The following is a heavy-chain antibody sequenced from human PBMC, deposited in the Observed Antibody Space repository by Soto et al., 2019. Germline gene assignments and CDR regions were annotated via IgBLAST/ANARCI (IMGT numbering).Heavy chain of an antibody. Sequence: SETLSLTCTVSGGSISSYYWSWIRQPPGKGLEWIGYIYYSGSTNYNPSLKSRVTISVDTSKNQFSLKLSSVTAEDTAVYYCAKGSRIVVVTAPYDYWGQGTLVTVPS. CDR3: AKGSRIVVVTAPYDY. D-gene: IGHD2-21*02. J-gene: IGHJ4*02. V-gene: IGHV4-59*01. CDR1: GGSISSYY. CDR2: IYYSGST.